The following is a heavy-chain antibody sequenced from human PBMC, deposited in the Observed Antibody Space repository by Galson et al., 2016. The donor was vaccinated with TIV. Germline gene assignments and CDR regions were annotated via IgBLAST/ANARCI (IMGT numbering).Heavy chain of an antibody. J-gene: IGHJ4*02. Sequence: GYTFTSYYMHWVRQAPGQGLEWMGIINPSGGSTTYAQKFQGRVTMTRDMSTTTVHMELSSLRSEDTAVYYCARDGYRFGNYFDFWGQGTLVTVSS. CDR1: GYTFTSYY. CDR2: INPSGGST. CDR3: ARDGYRFGNYFDF. V-gene: IGHV1-46*01. D-gene: IGHD5-12*01.